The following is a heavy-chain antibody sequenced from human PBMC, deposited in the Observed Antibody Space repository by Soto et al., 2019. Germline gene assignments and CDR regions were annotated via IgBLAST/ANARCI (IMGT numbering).Heavy chain of an antibody. CDR1: CGSIGRSSYY. Sequence: SETLSLTCTVSCGSIGRSSYYWGWIRQPPGKGLEWIGSIYYSGSTYYNPSHKSRVTISVDTSKNQFSMKLSSVTAADTAVYYCESQAQEGSRPLVDAFDIWGQGTMVTVSS. CDR2: IYYSGST. D-gene: IGHD2-15*01. J-gene: IGHJ3*02. CDR3: ESQAQEGSRPLVDAFDI. V-gene: IGHV4-39*01.